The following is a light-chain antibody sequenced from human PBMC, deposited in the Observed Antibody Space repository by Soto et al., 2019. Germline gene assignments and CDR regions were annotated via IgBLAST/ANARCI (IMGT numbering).Light chain of an antibody. V-gene: IGKV3D-20*02. Sequence: ESLLTQSPGTLSLSPGERAPLSCRASQSVSSSYLAWYQQKPGQAPRLLIYDASNRATGIPARFSGSGSGTDFTLTISSLEPEDFAVYYCQQRSNWPPITFGQGTRLEIK. CDR2: DAS. CDR1: QSVSSSY. J-gene: IGKJ5*01. CDR3: QQRSNWPPIT.